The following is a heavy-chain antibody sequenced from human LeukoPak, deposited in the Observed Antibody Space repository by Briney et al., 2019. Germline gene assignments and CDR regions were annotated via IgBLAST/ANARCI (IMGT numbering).Heavy chain of an antibody. CDR2: IYYSGST. J-gene: IGHJ3*02. Sequence: SETLSLTCTVSGGSISSGGYYWSWIRQHPGKGLEWIGYIYYSGSTYYNPSPKSRVTISVDTSKNQFSLKLSSVTAADTAVYYCARGDYYDSSGYTTHAFDIWGQGTMVTVSS. CDR1: GGSISSGGYY. D-gene: IGHD3-22*01. CDR3: ARGDYYDSSGYTTHAFDI. V-gene: IGHV4-31*03.